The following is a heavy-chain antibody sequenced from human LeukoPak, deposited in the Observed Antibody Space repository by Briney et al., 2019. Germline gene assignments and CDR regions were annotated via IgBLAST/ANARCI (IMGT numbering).Heavy chain of an antibody. CDR3: ARGRYVGTTTAGDSDS. J-gene: IGHJ4*02. V-gene: IGHV3-11*01. D-gene: IGHD1-26*01. CDR2: IGSSGSTI. Sequence: GGSLRLFCAASGFTFSDYYMSWIRQAPGKGLEWVSYIGSSGSTIYYADSVKGRFTISRDNAKNSLYLQMNSLRAEDTAVYYCARGRYVGTTTAGDSDSWGQGTLVTVSS. CDR1: GFTFSDYY.